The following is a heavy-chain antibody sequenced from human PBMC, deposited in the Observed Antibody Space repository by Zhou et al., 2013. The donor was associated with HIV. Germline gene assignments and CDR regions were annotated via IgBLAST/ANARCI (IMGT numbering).Heavy chain of an antibody. CDR3: ARPAQSGSQFSVDF. V-gene: IGHV1-18*01. Sequence: QVQAVQSGAEVKKPGASVRVSCKVSGDTLTELSTHWVRQAPGKGLEWMGWISAYNGNTNYAQKFQGRVTMTTDTSTSTAYMELRSLRSDDTAVYYCARPAQSGSQFSVDFWGQGTLVTVSA. J-gene: IGHJ4*02. CDR2: ISAYNGNT. D-gene: IGHD5-12*01. CDR1: GDTLTELS.